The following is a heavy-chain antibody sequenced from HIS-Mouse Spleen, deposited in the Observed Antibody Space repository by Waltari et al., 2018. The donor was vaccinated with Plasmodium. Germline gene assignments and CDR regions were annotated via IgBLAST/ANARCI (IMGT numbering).Heavy chain of an antibody. CDR1: GGSLSSYS. D-gene: IGHD5-18*01. V-gene: IGHV4-4*07. CDR3: ARASGGYSYGRVFDY. Sequence: QVQLQESGPGLVKPSETLSLTCTVPGGSLSSYSWSWIRQPAGKGLEWIGRIYTSGSTNYNPSLKSRVTMSVDTSKNQFSLKLSSVTAADTAVYYCARASGGYSYGRVFDYWGQGTLVTVSS. CDR2: IYTSGST. J-gene: IGHJ4*02.